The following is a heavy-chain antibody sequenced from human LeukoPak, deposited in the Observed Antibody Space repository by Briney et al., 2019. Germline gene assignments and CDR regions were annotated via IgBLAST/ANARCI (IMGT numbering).Heavy chain of an antibody. CDR3: ARTGVVATSYFFGY. CDR2: IYYSGSA. D-gene: IGHD5-12*01. Sequence: KPSETLSLTCTVSAGSISSYYWSWIRHPPRKGLEWIGFIYYSGSATYNTSLRSRVAISVDTSKNQFSLKLTSVTAADTAVYYCARTGVVATSYFFGYWGHGTLVTVCS. V-gene: IGHV4-59*01. CDR1: AGSISSYY. J-gene: IGHJ4*01.